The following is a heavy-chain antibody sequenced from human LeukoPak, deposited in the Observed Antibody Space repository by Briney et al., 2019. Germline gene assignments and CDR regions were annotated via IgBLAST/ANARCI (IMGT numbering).Heavy chain of an antibody. J-gene: IGHJ4*02. CDR3: ARGVRAYYFDY. Sequence: PSETLSLTCTVSGGSISSGGYYWSWIRQPPGKGLEWIGYIYHSGSTYYNPSPKSRVTISVDRSKNQFSLKLSSVTAADTAVYYCARGVRAYYFDYWGQGTLVTVSS. CDR2: IYHSGST. CDR1: GGSISSGGYY. V-gene: IGHV4-30-2*01. D-gene: IGHD4-17*01.